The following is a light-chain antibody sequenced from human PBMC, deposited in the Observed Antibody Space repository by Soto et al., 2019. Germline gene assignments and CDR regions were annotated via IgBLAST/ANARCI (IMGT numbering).Light chain of an antibody. Sequence: QSVLTQSSSASASLGSSVKLTCTLSSGHSSYIIAWHQQQPGKAPRYLMKLEGSGSYNKGSGVPDRFSGSSSGADRYLTISNLQSEDEDDYYCETWDSNTRVFGTGTKVTVL. V-gene: IGLV4-60*03. CDR1: SGHSSYI. CDR2: LEGSGSY. J-gene: IGLJ1*01. CDR3: ETWDSNTRV.